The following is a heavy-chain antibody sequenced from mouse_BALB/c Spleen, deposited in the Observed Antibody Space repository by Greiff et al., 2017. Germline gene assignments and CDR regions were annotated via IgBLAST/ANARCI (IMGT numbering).Heavy chain of an antibody. D-gene: IGHD2-3*01. CDR3: TRDDDTYAMDY. Sequence: DVQLQESGGGLVKPGGSLKLSCAASGFTFSSYTMSWVRQTPEKRLEWVATISSGGSYTYYPDSVKGRFTISRDNAKNTLYLQMSSLKSEDTAMYYCTRDDDTYAMDYWGQGTSVTVSS. CDR1: GFTFSSYT. V-gene: IGHV5-6-4*01. J-gene: IGHJ4*01. CDR2: ISSGGSYT.